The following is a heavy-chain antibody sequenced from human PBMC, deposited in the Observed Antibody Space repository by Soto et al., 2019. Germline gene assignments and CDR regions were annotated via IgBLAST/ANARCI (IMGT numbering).Heavy chain of an antibody. CDR1: GGSISSSSYY. CDR2: IYYSGST. J-gene: IGHJ6*02. CDR3: AREERWYPGYYGMDV. Sequence: SETLSLTCTFSGGSISSSSYYLSWIRQHPGKGLEWIGYIYYSGSTYYNPSLKSRVTISVDTSKNQFSLKLSSVTAADTAVYYCAREERWYPGYYGMDVWGQGTTVTVSS. D-gene: IGHD6-13*01. V-gene: IGHV4-31*03.